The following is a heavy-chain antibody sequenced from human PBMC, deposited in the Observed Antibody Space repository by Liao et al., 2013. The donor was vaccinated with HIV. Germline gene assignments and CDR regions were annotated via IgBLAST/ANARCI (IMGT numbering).Heavy chain of an antibody. D-gene: IGHD4-23*01. CDR2: IYTSGST. CDR3: ARGERWGNWFDP. V-gene: IGHV4-61*02. Sequence: QVQLQESGPGLVKPSQTLSLTCTVSGGSISSGSYYWSWIRQPAGKGLEWIGRIYTSGSTNYNPSLKSRVTISVDTSKNQFSLKLSSVTAADTAVYYCARGERWGNWFDPWGQGTLVT. J-gene: IGHJ5*02. CDR1: GGSISSGSYY.